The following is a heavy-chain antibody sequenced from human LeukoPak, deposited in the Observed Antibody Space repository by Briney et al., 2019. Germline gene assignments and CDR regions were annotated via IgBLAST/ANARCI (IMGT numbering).Heavy chain of an antibody. CDR2: IWYDGSIK. Sequence: PGRSLRLSCAGSGFTFSTYAMHWVRQAPGKGLEWVAVIWYDGSIKYYADSVKGRFTISRDNSKNTLYLQMNSLRAEDTAVYYCARDNYYDSSGYYHYYFDYWGQGTLVTVSS. D-gene: IGHD3-22*01. CDR1: GFTFSTYA. J-gene: IGHJ4*02. CDR3: ARDNYYDSSGYYHYYFDY. V-gene: IGHV3-33*08.